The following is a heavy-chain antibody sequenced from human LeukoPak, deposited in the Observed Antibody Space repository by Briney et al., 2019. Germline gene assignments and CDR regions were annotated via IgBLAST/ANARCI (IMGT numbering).Heavy chain of an antibody. CDR3: ATSRVFDY. CDR2: INSAGDNI. J-gene: IGHJ4*02. Sequence: GSLRLSCVASGFTFSDYFMSWIRQAPGRGLEWLSFINSAGDNIYYADSVKGRFTISRDNAKKTLYLEMNSLRMEDTAIYYCATSRVFDYWGQGTLVTVSS. CDR1: GFTFSDYF. V-gene: IGHV3-11*04.